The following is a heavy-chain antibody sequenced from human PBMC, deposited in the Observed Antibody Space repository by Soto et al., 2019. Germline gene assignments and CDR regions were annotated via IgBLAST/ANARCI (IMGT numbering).Heavy chain of an antibody. J-gene: IGHJ3*02. V-gene: IGHV3-23*01. CDR3: AKDSFGYSSGWYGAFDI. CDR1: GFTFSSYA. Sequence: GGSLRLSCAASGFTFSSYAMSWVRQAPGKGLEWVSAISGSGGSTYYADSVKGRFTISRDNSKNTLYLQMNSLRAEDTAVYYCAKDSFGYSSGWYGAFDIWGQGTMVTVSS. D-gene: IGHD6-19*01. CDR2: ISGSGGST.